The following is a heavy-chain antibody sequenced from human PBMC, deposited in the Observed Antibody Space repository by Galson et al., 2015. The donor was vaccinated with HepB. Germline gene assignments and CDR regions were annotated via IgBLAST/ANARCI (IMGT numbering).Heavy chain of an antibody. CDR1: GYALTELS. V-gene: IGHV1-24*01. CDR3: ATDGGGYSGLDV. Sequence: SVKVSCKVSGYALTELSMHWVRQAPGKGLEWMGGFDPEDGETIYAQKFQGRVTMTEDTSTDTAYMELSSLRSEDTAVYYCATDGGGYSGLDVWGQGTTVTVSS. J-gene: IGHJ6*02. D-gene: IGHD1-26*01. CDR2: FDPEDGET.